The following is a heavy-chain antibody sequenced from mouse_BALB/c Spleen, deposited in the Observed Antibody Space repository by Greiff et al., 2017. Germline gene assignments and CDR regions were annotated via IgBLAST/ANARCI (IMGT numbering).Heavy chain of an antibody. V-gene: IGHV5-17*02. CDR2: ISSGSSTI. D-gene: IGHD2-1*01. Sequence: EVMLVESGGGLVQPGGSRKLSCAASGFTFSSFGMHWVRQAPEKGLEWVAYISSGSSTIYYADTLKGRFTISRDNPKNTLFLQMTSLRSEDTAMYYGARAGNSSWFAYWGQGTLVTVSA. J-gene: IGHJ3*01. CDR3: ARAGNSSWFAY. CDR1: GFTFSSFG.